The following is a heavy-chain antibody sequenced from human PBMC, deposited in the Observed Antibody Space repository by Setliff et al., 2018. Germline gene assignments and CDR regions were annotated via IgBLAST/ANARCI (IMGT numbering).Heavy chain of an antibody. CDR2: ISPYSGNT. CDR3: ARDSPEMVAPPAAHCFDP. V-gene: IGHV1-18*01. CDR1: GFGFTTFG. D-gene: IGHD2-15*01. J-gene: IGHJ5*02. Sequence: ASVKVSCKTSGFGFTTFGFSWVRQAPGQGLEWLGSISPYSGNTNYPPWLQDRVPMTIDTSPTTVYMELQSLRSDDTAVYYCARDSPEMVAPPAAHCFDPWGQGTLVTVSS.